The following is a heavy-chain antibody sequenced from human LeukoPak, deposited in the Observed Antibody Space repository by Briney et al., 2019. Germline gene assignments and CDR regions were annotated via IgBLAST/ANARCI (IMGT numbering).Heavy chain of an antibody. CDR2: IYYSGST. D-gene: IGHD5-12*01. Sequence: SETLSLTCTVSGGSISSSGYYWGWVRQPPGKGLEWIGSIYYSGSTYYNPSLKSRVTISVDTSKNQFSLKLSSVTAADTAVYYCARAYVDPSTNWFDPWGQGTLVTVSS. CDR3: ARAYVDPSTNWFDP. J-gene: IGHJ5*02. V-gene: IGHV4-39*07. CDR1: GGSISSSGYY.